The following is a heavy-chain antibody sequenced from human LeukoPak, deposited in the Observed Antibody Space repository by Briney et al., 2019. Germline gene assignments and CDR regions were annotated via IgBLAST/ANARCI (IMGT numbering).Heavy chain of an antibody. CDR2: IYYSGST. CDR3: ARGVAYYSDYFDY. Sequence: SETLSLTCTVSGGSISSSSYYWGWIRQPPGKGLEWIGSIYYSGSTYYNPSLKSRVTISVDTSKNQFSLKLSSVTAADTAVYYCARGVAYYSDYFDYWGQGTLVTVSS. D-gene: IGHD3-10*01. V-gene: IGHV4-39*07. CDR1: GGSISSSSYY. J-gene: IGHJ4*02.